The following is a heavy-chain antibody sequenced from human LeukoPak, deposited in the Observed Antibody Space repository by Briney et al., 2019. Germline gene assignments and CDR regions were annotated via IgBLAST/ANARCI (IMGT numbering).Heavy chain of an antibody. V-gene: IGHV3-23*01. Sequence: GGSLRVSCAASGFTFSSCAMGWVRQARGKGLGWVSAISGSGGSTFYADSVKGRFTISRDNSKNTVYLQMSGLRAEDTALYYCAKAHCSPTSCSRIDYWGQGTLVTVSS. CDR1: GFTFSSCA. J-gene: IGHJ4*02. CDR3: AKAHCSPTSCSRIDY. CDR2: ISGSGGST. D-gene: IGHD2-2*01.